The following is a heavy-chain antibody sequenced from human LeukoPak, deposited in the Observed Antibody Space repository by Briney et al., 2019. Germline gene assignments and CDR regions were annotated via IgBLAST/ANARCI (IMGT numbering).Heavy chain of an antibody. CDR3: AKARGPAATHPDY. CDR2: ISGAGGST. V-gene: IGHV3-23*01. D-gene: IGHD6-25*01. CDR1: GFTFSSYG. J-gene: IGHJ4*02. Sequence: PGGSLRLSCAASGFTFSSYGMTWVRQAPGKGLEWVSAISGAGGSTYYADSVKGRFTISRDNSKNTLYLQMSSLRAEDTAVYYCAKARGPAATHPDYWGQGTLVTVSS.